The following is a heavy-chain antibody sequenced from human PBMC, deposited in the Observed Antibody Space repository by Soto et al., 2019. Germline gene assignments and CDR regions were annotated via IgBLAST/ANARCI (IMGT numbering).Heavy chain of an antibody. CDR3: ARESEDLTSNFDY. Sequence: GGSLRLSCAASGFTFTRYSMNWVRQAPGKGLEWVSSISSTTNYIYYGDSMKGRFTISRDNAKNSLYLEMNSLRAEDTAVYYCARESEDLTSNFDYWCQGTLVTVSS. V-gene: IGHV3-21*06. CDR1: GFTFTRYS. CDR2: ISSTTNYI. J-gene: IGHJ4*02.